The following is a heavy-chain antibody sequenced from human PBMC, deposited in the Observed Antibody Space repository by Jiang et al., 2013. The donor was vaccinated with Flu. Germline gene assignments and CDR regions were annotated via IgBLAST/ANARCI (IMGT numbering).Heavy chain of an antibody. Sequence: QAPGKGLEWVAFIRYDGSNKYYADSVKGRFTISRDNSKNTLYLQMNSLRAEDTAVYYCVTGGGDAFDIWGQGTMVTVSS. V-gene: IGHV3-30*02. CDR3: VTGGGDAFDI. J-gene: IGHJ3*02. D-gene: IGHD3-10*01. CDR2: IRYDGSNK.